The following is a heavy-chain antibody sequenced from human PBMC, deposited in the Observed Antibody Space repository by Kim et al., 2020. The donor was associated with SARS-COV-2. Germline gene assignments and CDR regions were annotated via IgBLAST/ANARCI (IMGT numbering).Heavy chain of an antibody. CDR3: ARGGTTNWFDP. D-gene: IGHD4-4*01. V-gene: IGHV4-34*01. CDR2: T. Sequence: TNSNPSLKSRVTISVDTSKNQFSLKLSSVTAADTAVYYCARGGTTNWFDPWGQGTLVTVSS. J-gene: IGHJ5*02.